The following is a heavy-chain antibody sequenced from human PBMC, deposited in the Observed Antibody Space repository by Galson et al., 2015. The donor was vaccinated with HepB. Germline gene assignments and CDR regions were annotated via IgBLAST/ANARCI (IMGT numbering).Heavy chain of an antibody. V-gene: IGHV3-7*01. J-gene: IGHJ4*02. CDR2: IKLDGTEK. D-gene: IGHD7-27*01. CDR1: GFTFSSHW. Sequence: SLRLSCAASGFTFSSHWLNWVRQAPGKGLEWVANIKLDGTEKYYVDSVRGRFTISRDSAKNSVHLQTNSLRAEDTAVYYCARDWALDYWGQGALVVVSS. CDR3: ARDWALDY.